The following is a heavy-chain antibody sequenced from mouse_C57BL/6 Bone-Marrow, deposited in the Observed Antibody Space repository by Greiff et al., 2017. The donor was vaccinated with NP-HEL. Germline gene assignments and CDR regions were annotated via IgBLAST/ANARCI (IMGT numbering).Heavy chain of an antibody. D-gene: IGHD4-1*01. V-gene: IGHV1-69*01. CDR2: IDPSDSYT. Sequence: QVQLQQPGAELVMPGASVKLSCKASGYTFTSYWTHWVKQRPGQGLEWNGEIDPSDSYTNYTQKSKGKSTWTVDKSSSTAYMQLSSLTSEDSAVYYCVNWHWYFDVWGTGTTVTVSS. J-gene: IGHJ1*03. CDR1: GYTFTSYW. CDR3: VNWHWYFDV.